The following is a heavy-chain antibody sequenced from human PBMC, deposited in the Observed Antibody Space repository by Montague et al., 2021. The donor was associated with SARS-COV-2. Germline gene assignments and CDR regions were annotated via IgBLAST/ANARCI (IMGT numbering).Heavy chain of an antibody. Sequence: SETLSLTCTVSGGSISSYYWSWIRQPPGKGLEWIGYILYSGRTTYNPSLKSRVTISVDTSKNQFSLKLSSVTAADTAVYYCARAPVAHITIFGVVTSFDYWGQGTLVTVSS. D-gene: IGHD3-3*01. CDR2: ILYSGRT. CDR3: ARAPVAHITIFGVVTSFDY. V-gene: IGHV4-59*01. CDR1: GGSISSYY. J-gene: IGHJ4*02.